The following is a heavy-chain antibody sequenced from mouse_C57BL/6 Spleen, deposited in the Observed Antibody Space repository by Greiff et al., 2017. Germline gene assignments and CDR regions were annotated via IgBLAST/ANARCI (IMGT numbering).Heavy chain of an antibody. V-gene: IGHV5-6*02. CDR2: ISSGGSYT. Sequence: DVMLVESGGDLVKPGGSLKLSCAASGFTFSSYGMSWVRQTPDKRLEWVATISSGGSYTYYPDSVKGRFTISRDNAKNTLYLQMSSLKSEDTAMYYCARPTEGYFDVWGTGTTGTVSS. J-gene: IGHJ1*03. CDR3: ARPTEGYFDV. CDR1: GFTFSSYG.